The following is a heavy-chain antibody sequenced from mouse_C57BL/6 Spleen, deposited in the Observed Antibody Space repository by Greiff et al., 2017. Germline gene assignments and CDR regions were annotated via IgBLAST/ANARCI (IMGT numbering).Heavy chain of an antibody. D-gene: IGHD2-5*01. CDR3: ASYSNYDAMDY. J-gene: IGHJ4*01. CDR2: IYPYTGVT. CDR1: GYSFTGYY. Sequence: EVQLQQSGPELVKPGASVKISCKASGYSFTGYYMHWVKPSHGNILDWIGYIYPYTGVTSYNQKFKGKATLTVDKSSSTAYMELRSLTSEDSSVYYCASYSNYDAMDYWGQGTSVTVSS. V-gene: IGHV1-31*01.